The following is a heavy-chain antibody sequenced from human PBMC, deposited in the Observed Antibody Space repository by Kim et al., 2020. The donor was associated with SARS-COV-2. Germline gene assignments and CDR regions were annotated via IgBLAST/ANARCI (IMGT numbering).Heavy chain of an antibody. Sequence: SVKVSCKASGGTFSSYAISWVRQAPGQGLEWMGGIIPIFGTANYAQKFQGRVTITADESTSTAYMELSSLRSEDTAVYYCARGWCSGGSCNEYYYGMDVWGQGTTVTVSS. CDR3: ARGWCSGGSCNEYYYGMDV. V-gene: IGHV1-69*13. D-gene: IGHD2-15*01. J-gene: IGHJ6*02. CDR2: IIPIFGTA. CDR1: GGTFSSYA.